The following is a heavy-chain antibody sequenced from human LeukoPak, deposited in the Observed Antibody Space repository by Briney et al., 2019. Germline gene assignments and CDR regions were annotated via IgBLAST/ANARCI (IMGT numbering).Heavy chain of an antibody. D-gene: IGHD3-10*01. CDR2: INHSGST. Sequence: SETLSPTCAIYGGSFSDYYWSWIRQPPGKGLEWIGEINHSGSTNYNPSFKSRVTISVDTSKNQFSLRLSSVTAADTAVYYCASLQGDTMVRGVIDWFDPWGQGTLVTVSS. CDR1: GGSFSDYY. V-gene: IGHV4-34*01. J-gene: IGHJ5*02. CDR3: ASLQGDTMVRGVIDWFDP.